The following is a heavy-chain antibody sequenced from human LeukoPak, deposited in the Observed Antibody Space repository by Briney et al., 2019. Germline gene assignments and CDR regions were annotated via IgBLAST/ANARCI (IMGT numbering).Heavy chain of an antibody. CDR3: ARDQGYSSGWYGGGY. CDR1: GYTFTGYY. D-gene: IGHD6-19*01. V-gene: IGHV1-2*02. CDR2: INPNSGGT. Sequence: GASVKVSFKASGYTFTGYYMYWVRQAPGQGLEWVGGINPNSGGTNYAEKFQGRFTMTRDTSNSTAYMELSRLRSDDTAVYYCARDQGYSSGWYGGGYWGQRTLVTVSS. J-gene: IGHJ4*02.